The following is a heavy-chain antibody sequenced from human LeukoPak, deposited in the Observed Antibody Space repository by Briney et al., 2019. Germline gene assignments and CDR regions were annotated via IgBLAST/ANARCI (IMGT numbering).Heavy chain of an antibody. J-gene: IGHJ6*02. CDR2: ISSSSSYI. D-gene: IGHD3-10*01. CDR3: AREDGTVLDV. CDR1: GFTFSSYS. Sequence: GGSLRLSCAASGFTFSSYSMNWVRQAPGKGLEWVSSISSSSSYIYYADSVKGRFTISRDNAKNSLYLQMNSLRVEDTAVYYCAREDGTVLDVWGQGTTVTVSS. V-gene: IGHV3-21*01.